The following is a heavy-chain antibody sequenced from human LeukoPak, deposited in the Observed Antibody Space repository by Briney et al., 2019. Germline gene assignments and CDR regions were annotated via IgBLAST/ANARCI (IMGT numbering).Heavy chain of an antibody. CDR3: AKRAIYASGWHPFDY. V-gene: IGHV3-23*01. CDR1: GFTFSSFA. CDR2: IGGSTVNT. D-gene: IGHD2/OR15-2a*01. J-gene: IGHJ4*02. Sequence: GGSLRLSSAASGFTFSSFAMSWVRQAPGKGLEWVSVIGGSTVNTYYADSVKGRFTISRDNSKNTLYLQMNSLRAEDTAVYYCAKRAIYASGWHPFDYWGQGTLVTVSS.